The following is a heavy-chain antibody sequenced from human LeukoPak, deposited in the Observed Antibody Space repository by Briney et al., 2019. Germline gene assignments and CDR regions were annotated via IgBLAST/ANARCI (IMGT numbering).Heavy chain of an antibody. CDR3: ARVLGYGSGSYYY. Sequence: GGSLRLSCAASGFTFSSYSMNWVRQAPGKGLEWVSSISSSSSYIYYADSEKGRFTISRDNAKNSLYLQMNSLRAEDTAVYYCARVLGYGSGSYYYWGQGTLVTVSS. V-gene: IGHV3-21*01. J-gene: IGHJ4*02. CDR1: GFTFSSYS. CDR2: ISSSSSYI. D-gene: IGHD3-10*01.